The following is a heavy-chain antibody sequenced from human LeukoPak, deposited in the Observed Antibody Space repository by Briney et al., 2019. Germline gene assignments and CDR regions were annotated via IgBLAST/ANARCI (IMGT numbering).Heavy chain of an antibody. J-gene: IGHJ6*02. Sequence: GASVKVSCKASGGTFSSYAFSWVRQAPGQGLEWMGRIIPIFGIANYAQKFQGRVTITADKSTSTAYMELSSLRSEDTAVYYCARESGRNIVVVPAAITPAYYGMDVWGQGTTVTVSS. CDR3: ARESGRNIVVVPAAITPAYYGMDV. D-gene: IGHD2-2*02. CDR2: IIPIFGIA. V-gene: IGHV1-69*04. CDR1: GGTFSSYA.